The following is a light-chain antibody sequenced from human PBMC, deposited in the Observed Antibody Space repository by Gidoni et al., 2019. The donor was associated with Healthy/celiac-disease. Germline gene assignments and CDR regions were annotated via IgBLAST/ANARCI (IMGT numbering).Light chain of an antibody. CDR1: PSLLHSNGYNY. V-gene: IGKV2-28*01. CDR2: LGS. J-gene: IGKJ1*01. CDR3: MQALQTGWT. Sequence: DIVMTQSQLSLPVTPGEPASISCRSSPSLLHSNGYNYLDWYLQKPGQSPQLLIYLGSNRASGVPDRFSGSGSGTDFTLKISRVEAEDVGVYYCMQALQTGWTFGQGTKVEIK.